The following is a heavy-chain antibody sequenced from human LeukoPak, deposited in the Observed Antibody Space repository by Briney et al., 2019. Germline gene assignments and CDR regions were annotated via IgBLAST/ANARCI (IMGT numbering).Heavy chain of an antibody. Sequence: KTSETLSLTRAVYGGSFSGYYWSWIRQPPGKGLEWIGEINHSGSTNYNPSLKSRVTISVDTSKNQFSLKLSSVTAADTAVYYCARGNLYDSSGYYHENGDYFDYWGQGTLVTVSS. CDR2: INHSGST. D-gene: IGHD3-22*01. J-gene: IGHJ4*02. V-gene: IGHV4-34*01. CDR1: GGSFSGYY. CDR3: ARGNLYDSSGYYHENGDYFDY.